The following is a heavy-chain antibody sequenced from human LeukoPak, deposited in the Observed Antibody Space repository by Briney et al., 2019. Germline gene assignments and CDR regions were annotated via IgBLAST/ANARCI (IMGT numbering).Heavy chain of an antibody. CDR2: IKQDGSEK. V-gene: IGHV3-7*03. Sequence: GGSLRLSCVASGFTFSRYWMSWVRQVPTKGLEWVANIKQDGSEKYYVDSVKGRFTISRDNAKNSLYLQINSLRAEDTAVYYCARSSYSSSSSVWGQGTMVTVSS. CDR3: ARSSYSSSSSV. J-gene: IGHJ3*01. D-gene: IGHD6-6*01. CDR1: GFTFSRYW.